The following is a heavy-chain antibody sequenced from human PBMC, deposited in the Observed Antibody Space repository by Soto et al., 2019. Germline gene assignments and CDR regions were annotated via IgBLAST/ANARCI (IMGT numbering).Heavy chain of an antibody. Sequence: GGSLRLSCAASGFTFSSYGMHWVRQAPGKGLEWVAVIWYDGSNKYYADSVKGRFTISRDNSKNTLYLQMNSLRAEDTAVYYCARRKGQGGGYCSSTSCYLDAFDIWGQGTMVTVSS. CDR1: GFTFSSYG. CDR3: ARRKGQGGGYCSSTSCYLDAFDI. D-gene: IGHD2-2*01. CDR2: IWYDGSNK. J-gene: IGHJ3*02. V-gene: IGHV3-33*01.